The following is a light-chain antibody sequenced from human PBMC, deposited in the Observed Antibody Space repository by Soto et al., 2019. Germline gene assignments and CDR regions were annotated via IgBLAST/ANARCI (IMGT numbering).Light chain of an antibody. CDR2: DVS. V-gene: IGLV2-11*01. J-gene: IGLJ1*01. CDR3: CSYAGSPYV. Sequence: QSVLPQPRSVSGSPGQSVAISCTGTSSDVGGYNYVSWYQQHPGKAPKLMIYDVSKRPSGVPDRFSGSKSGNTASLTISGLQAEDEADYYCCSYAGSPYVFGTGTRSPS. CDR1: SSDVGGYNY.